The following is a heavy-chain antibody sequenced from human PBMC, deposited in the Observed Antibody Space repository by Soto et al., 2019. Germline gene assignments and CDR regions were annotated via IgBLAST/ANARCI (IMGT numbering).Heavy chain of an antibody. CDR3: VASLYGSGSPNLDY. CDR1: GGSISSGSYY. Sequence: PSETLSLTCTVSGGSISSGSYYWGWILQPPGKGLEWIGSIYYSGSTYYNPSLKSRVTISVDTSKNQFSLKLSSVTAADTAVFYCVASLYGSGSPNLDYWGQGTLVTVSS. CDR2: IYYSGST. V-gene: IGHV4-39*01. J-gene: IGHJ4*02. D-gene: IGHD3-10*01.